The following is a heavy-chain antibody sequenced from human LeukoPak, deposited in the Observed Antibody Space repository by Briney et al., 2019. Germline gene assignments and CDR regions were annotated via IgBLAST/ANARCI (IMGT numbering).Heavy chain of an antibody. CDR1: GYTFTSYY. Sequence: ASVKVSCKASGYTFTSYYMHWVRQSPGQGLEWMGIINPSGGSTSYAQKFQGRVTMTRDMSTSTVYMELSSPRSEDTAVYYCVSPQGREQPFDYWGQGTLVTVSS. J-gene: IGHJ4*02. CDR3: VSPQGREQPFDY. CDR2: INPSGGST. D-gene: IGHD1/OR15-1a*01. V-gene: IGHV1-46*01.